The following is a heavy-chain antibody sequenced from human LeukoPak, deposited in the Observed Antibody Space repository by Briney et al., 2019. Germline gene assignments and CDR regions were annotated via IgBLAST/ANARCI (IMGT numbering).Heavy chain of an antibody. Sequence: SETLSLTCTVSGGSISSSSYYWGWIRQPPGKGLEWIGSIYYSGSTYYNPSLKSRVTISVDTSKNQSSLKLSSVTAADTAVYYCARDLRSVLGTYGGAFDIWGQGTMVTVSS. J-gene: IGHJ3*02. V-gene: IGHV4-39*07. CDR2: IYYSGST. CDR3: ARDLRSVLGTYGGAFDI. D-gene: IGHD3-3*02. CDR1: GGSISSSSYY.